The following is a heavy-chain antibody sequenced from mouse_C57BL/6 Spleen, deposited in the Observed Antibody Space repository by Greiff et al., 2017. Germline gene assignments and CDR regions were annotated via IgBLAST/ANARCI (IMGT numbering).Heavy chain of an antibody. D-gene: IGHD2-5*01. V-gene: IGHV5-17*01. Sequence: EVQLVESGGGLVKPGGSLKLSCAASGFTFSDYGMHWVRQAPAKGLEWVAYISSGSSTIYYADTVKARFTISRDNAKYTLFLQMTSLRSEDTAMYYCAKYGYYSNLDYWGQGTTLTVSS. CDR1: GFTFSDYG. J-gene: IGHJ2*01. CDR2: ISSGSSTI. CDR3: AKYGYYSNLDY.